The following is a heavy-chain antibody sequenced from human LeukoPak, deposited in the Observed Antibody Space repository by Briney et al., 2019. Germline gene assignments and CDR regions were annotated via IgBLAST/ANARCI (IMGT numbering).Heavy chain of an antibody. CDR2: ISYDGSNK. V-gene: IGHV3-30*18. CDR3: AKDRDYYDSSGHFDY. D-gene: IGHD3-22*01. J-gene: IGHJ4*02. Sequence: GGSLRLSCAASGFTFSSYGMHWVRQAPGKGLEWVAVISYDGSNKYYADSVKGRFTISRDNSKNTLYLQMNSLRAEDTAVYYCAKDRDYYDSSGHFDYWGQGTLVTVSS. CDR1: GFTFSSYG.